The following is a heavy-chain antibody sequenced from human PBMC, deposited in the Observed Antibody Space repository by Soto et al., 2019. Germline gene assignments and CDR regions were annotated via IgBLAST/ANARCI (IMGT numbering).Heavy chain of an antibody. Sequence: GGSLRLSCVASGFIFSDHYMDWVRQAPGKGLEWVGRIRNKANSHTTEYAASVKGRFTISRDDSKNSVYLQIIGLKTEDTAVYYCTTNFYSDHGMDVWGQGTTVTVSS. V-gene: IGHV3-72*01. CDR3: TTNFYSDHGMDV. CDR2: IRNKANSHTT. D-gene: IGHD4-17*01. CDR1: GFIFSDHY. J-gene: IGHJ6*02.